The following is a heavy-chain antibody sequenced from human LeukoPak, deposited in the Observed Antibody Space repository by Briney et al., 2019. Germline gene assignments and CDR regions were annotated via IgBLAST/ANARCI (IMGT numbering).Heavy chain of an antibody. J-gene: IGHJ4*02. CDR3: ARDSGNSWPSYFDS. CDR1: GYIFTDHY. CDR2: ISLAAGGT. Sequence: ASVKVSCKASGYIFTDHYMHWVRQAPGQGLEWMGWISLAAGGTRYTQKCQGRVTMTSDTSISTAYLELSSLRSDDTAIFYCARDSGNSWPSYFDSWGQGTLVTVSS. D-gene: IGHD6-13*01. V-gene: IGHV1-2*02.